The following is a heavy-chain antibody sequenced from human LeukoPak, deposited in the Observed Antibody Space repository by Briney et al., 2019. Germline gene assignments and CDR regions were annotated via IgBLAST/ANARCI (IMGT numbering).Heavy chain of an antibody. V-gene: IGHV3-66*01. J-gene: IGHJ4*02. D-gene: IGHD6-19*01. CDR2: IYSGGTT. CDR1: GFTVSTYY. CDR3: ARAEQWLAFDS. Sequence: PGGSLRLSCGASGFTVSTYYMTWVRQAPGKGLEWVSIIYSGGTTSYADSVRGRFTISRDNSKNTVYLQMNSLRADDTAVYYCARAEQWLAFDSWGQGTLVTVSS.